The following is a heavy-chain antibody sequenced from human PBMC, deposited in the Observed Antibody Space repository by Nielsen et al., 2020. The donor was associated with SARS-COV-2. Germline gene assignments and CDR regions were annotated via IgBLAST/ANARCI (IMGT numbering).Heavy chain of an antibody. CDR2: INHSGST. J-gene: IGHJ5*02. D-gene: IGHD3-10*01. Sequence: SETLSLTCAVYGGSFSGYYWSWIRQPPGKGLEWIGEINHSGSTNYNPSLKSRVTLSVDTSKNQFSLKLSSVTAADTAVYYCARRVYNGSGPRLDPWGQGTLVTVSS. CDR3: ARRVYNGSGPRLDP. CDR1: GGSFSGYY. V-gene: IGHV4-34*01.